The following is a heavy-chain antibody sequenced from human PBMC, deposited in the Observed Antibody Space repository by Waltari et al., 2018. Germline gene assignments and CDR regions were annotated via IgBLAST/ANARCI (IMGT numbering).Heavy chain of an antibody. CDR1: GFTFSNYD. Sequence: EVQLLESGGGLVQPGGSLRLSCSASGFTFSNYDLSWVRQAPGEGLEWVAAITGSQSARPGITCYEESVKGRCTISRDNSRNTAYLQMNSLRVDDTAVYYCAKRGGVAPGTGYFDYWGQGAPVTVSS. CDR3: AKRGGVAPGTGYFDY. V-gene: IGHV3-23*01. CDR2: ITGSQSARPGIT. J-gene: IGHJ4*02. D-gene: IGHD3-9*01.